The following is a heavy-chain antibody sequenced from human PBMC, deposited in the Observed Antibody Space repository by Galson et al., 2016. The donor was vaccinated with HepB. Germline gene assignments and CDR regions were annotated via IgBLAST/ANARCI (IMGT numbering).Heavy chain of an antibody. V-gene: IGHV3-48*01. CDR1: GFAFSSYS. Sequence: SLRLSCAASGFAFSSYSMKWVRQAPGKGLEWVSYISSRSSTKYYAASVKGRFTISRDNVQNSLYLHMNSVRAEDTAVYHCARDCDYICYAEASGFDFWGQGTLVTVSS. J-gene: IGHJ4*02. CDR2: ISSRSSTK. CDR3: ARDCDYICYAEASGFDF. D-gene: IGHD3-16*01.